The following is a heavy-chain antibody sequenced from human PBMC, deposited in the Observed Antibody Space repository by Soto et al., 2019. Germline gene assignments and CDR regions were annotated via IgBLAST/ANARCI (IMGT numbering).Heavy chain of an antibody. CDR3: ASQTEGGYSYGYFDY. V-gene: IGHV4-39*01. CDR2: IYYSGST. CDR1: GGSISSSSYY. D-gene: IGHD5-18*01. Sequence: PSETLSLTCTVSGGSISSSSYYWVWIRQPPGKGLEWIGSIYYSGSTYYNPSLKSRVTISVDTSKNQFSLKLSSVTAADTAVYYCASQTEGGYSYGYFDYWGQGTLVTVSS. J-gene: IGHJ4*02.